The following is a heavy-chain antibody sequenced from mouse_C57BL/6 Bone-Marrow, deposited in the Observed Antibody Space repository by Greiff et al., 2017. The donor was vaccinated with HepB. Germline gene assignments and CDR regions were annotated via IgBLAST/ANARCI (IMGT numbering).Heavy chain of an antibody. CDR2: ISDGGSYT. D-gene: IGHD2-3*01. CDR1: GFTFSSYA. Sequence: VQLVESGGGLVKPGGSLKLSCAASGFTFSSYAMSWVRQTPEKRLEWVATISDGGSYTYYPDNVKGRFTISRDNAKNNLYLQMSHLKSEDTAMYYCARWRRWLPHWYFDVWGTGTTVTVSS. V-gene: IGHV5-4*01. J-gene: IGHJ1*03. CDR3: ARWRRWLPHWYFDV.